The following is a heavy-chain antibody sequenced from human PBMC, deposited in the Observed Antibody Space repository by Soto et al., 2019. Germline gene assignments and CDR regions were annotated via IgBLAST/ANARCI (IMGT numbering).Heavy chain of an antibody. V-gene: IGHV3-15*01. Sequence: GGSLRLSCAASGFTFSNAWMSWVRQAPGKGLEWVGRIKSKTDGGTTDYAAPVKGRFTISRDDSKNTLYLQMNSLKTEDTAVYYCTTDRIRLWFGEEVLDAFDIWGQGTMVTVSS. D-gene: IGHD3-10*01. CDR3: TTDRIRLWFGEEVLDAFDI. CDR2: IKSKTDGGTT. J-gene: IGHJ3*02. CDR1: GFTFSNAW.